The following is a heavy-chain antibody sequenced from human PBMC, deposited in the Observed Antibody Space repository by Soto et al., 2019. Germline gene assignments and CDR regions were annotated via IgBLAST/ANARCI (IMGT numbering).Heavy chain of an antibody. J-gene: IGHJ6*02. CDR3: ARNYGTAMVYYYYGMDV. V-gene: IGHV1-69*12. CDR2: IIPIFGTA. Sequence: QVQLVQSGAEVKKPGSSVKVSCNASGGTFSSYAISWVRQAPGEGLEWMGGIIPIFGTANYAQKFQGRVTITADESTSIAYMELSSLRSEDTAVYYCARNYGTAMVYYYYGMDVWGQGTTVTVSS. D-gene: IGHD5-18*01. CDR1: GGTFSSYA.